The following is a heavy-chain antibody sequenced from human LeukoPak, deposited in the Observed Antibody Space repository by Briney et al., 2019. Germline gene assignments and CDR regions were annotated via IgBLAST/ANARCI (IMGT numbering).Heavy chain of an antibody. Sequence: SETLSLTCAVYGGSFSGYYWSWLRQPPGKGLEWIGEINHSGSTNYNPSLKSRVTISVDTSKNQFSLKLSSVTAADTAVYYCARKFYGSGSYYNRWGQGTLVTVSS. CDR2: INHSGST. J-gene: IGHJ4*02. CDR3: ARKFYGSGSYYNR. V-gene: IGHV4-34*01. CDR1: GGSFSGYY. D-gene: IGHD3-10*01.